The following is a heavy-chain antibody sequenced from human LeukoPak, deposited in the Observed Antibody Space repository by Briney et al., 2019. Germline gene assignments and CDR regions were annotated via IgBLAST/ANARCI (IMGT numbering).Heavy chain of an antibody. CDR3: ARGPYITFGGPDRWVY. CDR1: GGSFSGYY. D-gene: IGHD3-16*01. CDR2: INHSGST. J-gene: IGHJ4*02. V-gene: IGHV4-34*01. Sequence: PSETLSLTCAVYGGSFSGYYWSWIRQPPGKGLEWIGEINHSGSTNYNPSLKSRVTISVDTSKNQFSLKLSSVTAADTAVYYCARGPYITFGGPDRWVYWGQGTLVTVSP.